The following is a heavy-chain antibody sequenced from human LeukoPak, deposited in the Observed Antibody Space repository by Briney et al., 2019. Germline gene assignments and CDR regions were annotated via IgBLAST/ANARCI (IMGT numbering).Heavy chain of an antibody. CDR1: GGSISSGDYY. Sequence: SETLSLTCTVSGGSISSGDYYWSWMRQPPGKGLEWIGYIYYSGSTYYNPSLKSRVTISVDTSKNQFSLKLSSVTAADTAVYYCARASLELRGFYYYYYMDVWGKGTTVTVSS. J-gene: IGHJ6*03. D-gene: IGHD1-7*01. CDR2: IYYSGST. CDR3: ARASLELRGFYYYYYMDV. V-gene: IGHV4-30-4*08.